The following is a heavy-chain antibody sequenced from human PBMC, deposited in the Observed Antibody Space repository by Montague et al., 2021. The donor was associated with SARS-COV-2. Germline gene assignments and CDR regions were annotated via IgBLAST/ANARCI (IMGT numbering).Heavy chain of an antibody. D-gene: IGHD4-23*01. CDR1: GASVSSINW. CDR3: ARGGGGFALDY. J-gene: IGHJ4*02. V-gene: IGHV4-4*02. CDR2: IHHTGII. Sequence: SETLSLTCAVSGASVSSINWWSWVRQPPGRGLEWIAEIHHTGIINFNPSLRSRGLISLDSSKNQFSLTLNSVTAADTAVYYCARGGGGFALDYWGQGTLVTVSS.